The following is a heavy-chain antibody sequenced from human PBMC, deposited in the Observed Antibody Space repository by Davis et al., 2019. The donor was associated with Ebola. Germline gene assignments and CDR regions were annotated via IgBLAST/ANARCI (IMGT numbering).Heavy chain of an antibody. Sequence: GESLKISCAASGFTFSRYWMSWVRQAPGKGLEWVSTISATGGETFYADSVKGRITISRDNAKSSLYLQMNNLRAEDTAVYYCARLTLTGALDYWGQGTLVTVSS. D-gene: IGHD3-9*01. V-gene: IGHV3-21*04. CDR3: ARLTLTGALDY. J-gene: IGHJ4*02. CDR2: ISATGGET. CDR1: GFTFSRYW.